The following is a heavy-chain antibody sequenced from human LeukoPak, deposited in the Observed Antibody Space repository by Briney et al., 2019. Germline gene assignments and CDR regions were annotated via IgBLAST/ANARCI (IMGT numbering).Heavy chain of an antibody. D-gene: IGHD3-22*01. CDR1: GGTFSSHG. V-gene: IGHV1-69*05. Sequence: GASVKVSCKGSGGTFSSHGFSWVRQAPGQRLEWMGGIIPIFGTTNYAQKFQGRVTITTDESTSTAYMELSSLRSEDTAVYYCARRWPDSSGYYLFDYWGQGTLVTVSS. CDR3: ARRWPDSSGYYLFDY. CDR2: IIPIFGTT. J-gene: IGHJ4*02.